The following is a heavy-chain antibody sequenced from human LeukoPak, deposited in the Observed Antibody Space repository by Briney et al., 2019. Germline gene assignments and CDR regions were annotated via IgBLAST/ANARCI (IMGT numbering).Heavy chain of an antibody. CDR3: ARLAGYSYGPLYFDY. CDR2: IIPIFGTA. Sequence: SVKVSCKASGGTFSSYAISWVRHAPGQGLEWMGRIIPIFGTANYAQKFQGRVTITADKSTSTDYMELSSLRSEDTAVYYCARLAGYSYGPLYFDYWGQGTLVTVSS. V-gene: IGHV1-69*06. D-gene: IGHD5-18*01. CDR1: GGTFSSYA. J-gene: IGHJ4*02.